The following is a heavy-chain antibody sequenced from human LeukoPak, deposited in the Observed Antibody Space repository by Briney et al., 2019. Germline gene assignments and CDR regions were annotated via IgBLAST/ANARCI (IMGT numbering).Heavy chain of an antibody. V-gene: IGHV1-69*13. CDR1: GYTFTSYA. Sequence: SVKVSCKASGYTFTSYAMNWVRQAPGQGLEWMGGIIPIFGTANYAQKFQGRVTITADESTSTAYMELSSLRSEDTAVYYCARSQATTYYYYMDVWGKGTTVTVSS. D-gene: IGHD1-26*01. J-gene: IGHJ6*03. CDR2: IIPIFGTA. CDR3: ARSQATTYYYYMDV.